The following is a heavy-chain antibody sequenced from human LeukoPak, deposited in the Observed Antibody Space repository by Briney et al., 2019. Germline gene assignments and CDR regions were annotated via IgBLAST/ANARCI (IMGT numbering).Heavy chain of an antibody. V-gene: IGHV3-23*01. J-gene: IGHJ4*02. D-gene: IGHD2-15*01. CDR2: ISGSGGST. CDR1: GFTFSSYA. CDR3: ARGDGFVVVVAAAIEY. Sequence: GGSLRLSCAASGFTFSSYAMSWVRQAPGKGLEWVSAISGSGGSTYYADSVKGRFTISRDNSKNTLYLHMNSLRAEDTAVYYCARGDGFVVVVAAAIEYWGQGTLVTVSS.